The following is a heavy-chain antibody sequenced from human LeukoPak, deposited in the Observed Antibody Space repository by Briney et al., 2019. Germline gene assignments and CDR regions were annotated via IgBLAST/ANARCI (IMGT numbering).Heavy chain of an antibody. V-gene: IGHV3-11*01. CDR2: ISSSGSTI. D-gene: IGHD3-22*01. CDR1: GFTFSDYY. CDR3: ARGARGTYYYDSSGYEPFDY. J-gene: IGHJ4*02. Sequence: GGSLRLSCAASGFTFSDYYMSWIRQAPGKGLEWVSYISSSGSTIYYADSVKGRLTISRDNAKNSLYLQMNSLRAEDTAVYYCARGARGTYYYDSSGYEPFDYWGQGTLVTVSS.